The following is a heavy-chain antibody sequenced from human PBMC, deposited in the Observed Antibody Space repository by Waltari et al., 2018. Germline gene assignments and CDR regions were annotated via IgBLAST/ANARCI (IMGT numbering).Heavy chain of an antibody. D-gene: IGHD3-22*01. CDR1: GFTFSRYA. J-gene: IGHJ4*02. CDR3: AKDGITMIVVTFDY. Sequence: EVQLLESGGGLVQTGGWLRLCCAAAGFTFSRYAMSGVRQAPGKGREWVSAISGSGGSTYYADSVKGRFTISRDNSKNTLYLQMNSLRAEDTAVYYCAKDGITMIVVTFDYWGQGPLVTVSS. CDR2: ISGSGGST. V-gene: IGHV3-23*01.